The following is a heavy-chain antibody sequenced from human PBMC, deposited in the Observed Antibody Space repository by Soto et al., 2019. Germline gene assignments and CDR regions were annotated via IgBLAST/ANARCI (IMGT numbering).Heavy chain of an antibody. D-gene: IGHD3-10*01. J-gene: IGHJ4*02. V-gene: IGHV1-69*01. CDR2: IMPIIGTA. CDR1: VGTFSSHV. Sequence: QVQLVQSGAEVKKPGSSVKVSCKASVGTFSSHVFNWVRQAPGQGLEWMGGIMPIIGTANYAQKFQGRVTITADESTSTADMELSSLRSADTAVYYCARDLEFRDGNISHLDYWGQGTLVTVSS. CDR3: ARDLEFRDGNISHLDY.